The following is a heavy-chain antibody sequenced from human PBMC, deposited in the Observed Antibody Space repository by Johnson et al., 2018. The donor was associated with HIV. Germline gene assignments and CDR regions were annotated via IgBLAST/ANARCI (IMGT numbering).Heavy chain of an antibody. CDR2: IRYDGSSN. CDR3: ARDQNIVLMVYAAPGAFDI. Sequence: QVQLVESGGGAVQPGGSLRLSCAASGFSFSAYGMHWVRQAPGKGLEWVAFIRYDGSSNFYPDSAKGRFTMSRDNSKNTLYLQMNSLRAEDTAVYYCARDQNIVLMVYAAPGAFDIWGQGTMVTVSS. V-gene: IGHV3-30*02. CDR1: GFSFSAYG. D-gene: IGHD2-8*01. J-gene: IGHJ3*02.